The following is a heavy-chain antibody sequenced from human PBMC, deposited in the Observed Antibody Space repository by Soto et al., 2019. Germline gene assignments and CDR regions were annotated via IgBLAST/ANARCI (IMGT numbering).Heavy chain of an antibody. J-gene: IGHJ4*02. CDR1: GGSISSYY. CDR3: ARDAAVGLFDY. V-gene: IGHV4-59*12. CDR2: IYYSAST. D-gene: IGHD1-26*01. Sequence: PSETLSLTCTVSGGSISSYYWSWIRQPPGKGLEWIGYIYYSASTNYNPSLKSRVTISVDTSKIQFSLNLSSVTAAVTAVYYCARDAAVGLFDYWGQGTLVTVS.